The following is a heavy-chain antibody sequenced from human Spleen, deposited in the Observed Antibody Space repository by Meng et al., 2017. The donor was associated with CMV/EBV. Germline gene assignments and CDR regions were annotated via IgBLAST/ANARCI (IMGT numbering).Heavy chain of an antibody. CDR2: INDNSGNR. J-gene: IGHJ4*02. CDR1: GYVFPHSG. V-gene: IGHV1-18*01. CDR3: TRGSSGYFYDH. D-gene: IGHD3-22*01. Sequence: SCKASGYVFPHSGIGWVRQAPGQGLEWMGWINDNSGNRKYAQKFQGRVTMTKDTSTSTAYMELRSLRSDDTAIYYCTRGSSGYFYDHWGQGTLVTVSS.